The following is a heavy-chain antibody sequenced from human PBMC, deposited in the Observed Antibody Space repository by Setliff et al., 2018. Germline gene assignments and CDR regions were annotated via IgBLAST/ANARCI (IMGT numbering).Heavy chain of an antibody. CDR1: GFTFTNYI. D-gene: IGHD6-13*01. J-gene: IGHJ4*02. Sequence: GGSLRLSCAASGFTFTNYIIHWVRQAPGKGLEWVAVMSLDETNKYYADSVRGRFTISRDISKNTLYLQMNSLRAEDTAVYYCAQNFRVGIAAAGVDYWGQGTLVTVSS. CDR2: MSLDETNK. CDR3: AQNFRVGIAAAGVDY. V-gene: IGHV3-30-3*01.